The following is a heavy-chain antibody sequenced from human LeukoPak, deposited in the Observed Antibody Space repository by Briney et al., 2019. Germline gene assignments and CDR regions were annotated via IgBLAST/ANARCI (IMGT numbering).Heavy chain of an antibody. D-gene: IGHD3-10*01. Sequence: GGSLRLSCAASGFSFSSYAMSWVRQAPGKGPEWVSIISAGGSSIDYTNSVKGRFTISRDNSKNTLYLQMNSLRAEDTAVYYCAKAGSSRWPYYFDSWGQGTLVTVSS. CDR2: ISAGGSSI. CDR1: GFSFSSYA. CDR3: AKAGSSRWPYYFDS. J-gene: IGHJ4*02. V-gene: IGHV3-23*01.